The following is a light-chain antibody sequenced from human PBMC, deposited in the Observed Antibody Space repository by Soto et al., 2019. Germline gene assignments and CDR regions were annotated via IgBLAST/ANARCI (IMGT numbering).Light chain of an antibody. J-gene: IGLJ3*02. CDR1: SSDVGGYNY. CDR2: EVS. CDR3: SSYAGSNNLV. V-gene: IGLV2-8*01. Sequence: QSALTQPPSASGSPGQSVTISCTGTSSDVGGYNYVSWYQQHPGKAPKLMIYEVSERPSGVPDRFSGSKSGNTASLTVSGLQGEDEGDYYCSSYAGSNNLVFGGGTKLTVL.